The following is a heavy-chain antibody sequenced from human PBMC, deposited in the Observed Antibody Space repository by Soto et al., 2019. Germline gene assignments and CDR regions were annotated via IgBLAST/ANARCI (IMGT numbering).Heavy chain of an antibody. V-gene: IGHV4-30-4*01. CDR3: ATMGTPATGLYYFDY. CDR1: GGSISSGNYY. CDR2: ISYSGST. Sequence: SETLSLTCTVSGGSISSGNYYWSWIGQPPGKGLEWIGFISYSGSTYYSLSLKSRVTISVDTSKNQFSLNLSFVTAADTAVYYCATMGTPATGLYYFDYWGQGTLVTVSS. J-gene: IGHJ4*02. D-gene: IGHD3-10*01.